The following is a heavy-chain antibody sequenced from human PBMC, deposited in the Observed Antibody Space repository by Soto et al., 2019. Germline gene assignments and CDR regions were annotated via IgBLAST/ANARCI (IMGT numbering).Heavy chain of an antibody. Sequence: GESLKISCAASGFTFSSYWMSWVRQAPGKGLEWVANIKQDGSEKYYVDSVKGRFTISRDNAKNSLYLQMNSLRAEDTAVYYCARVGTRVAAPEFAFDIWGQGTMVTVSS. D-gene: IGHD6-6*01. J-gene: IGHJ3*02. V-gene: IGHV3-7*01. CDR2: IKQDGSEK. CDR3: ARVGTRVAAPEFAFDI. CDR1: GFTFSSYW.